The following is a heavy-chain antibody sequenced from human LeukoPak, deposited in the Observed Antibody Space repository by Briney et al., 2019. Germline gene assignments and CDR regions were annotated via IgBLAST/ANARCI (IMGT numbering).Heavy chain of an antibody. CDR2: VSYTGTT. Sequence: SETLSLTCTVSGGSISSYYWSWIRQPPGKGLDWIGYVSYTGTTNYNPSLKSRVTISVDTSKNQFSLGLSSVTAADTAVYYCARHEVGNYGYYLDYWGQGTLVTVSS. CDR1: GGSISSYY. CDR3: ARHEVGNYGYYLDY. D-gene: IGHD3-10*01. V-gene: IGHV4-59*08. J-gene: IGHJ4*02.